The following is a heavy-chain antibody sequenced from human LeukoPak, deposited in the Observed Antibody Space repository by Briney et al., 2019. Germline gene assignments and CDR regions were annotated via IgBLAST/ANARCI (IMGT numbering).Heavy chain of an antibody. CDR2: ISYDGSNK. Sequence: GGSLRLSYAASGFTFSSYGMHRVRQAPGKGLEWVAVISYDGSNKYYADSVKGRFTISRDNSKNTLYLQMNSLRAEDTAVYYCAKDQTYSSSWYPPSYMDVWGKGTTVTVSS. CDR3: AKDQTYSSSWYPPSYMDV. J-gene: IGHJ6*03. CDR1: GFTFSSYG. D-gene: IGHD6-13*01. V-gene: IGHV3-30*18.